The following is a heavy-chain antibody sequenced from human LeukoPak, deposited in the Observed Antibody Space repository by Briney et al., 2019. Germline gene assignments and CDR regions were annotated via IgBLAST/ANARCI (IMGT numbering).Heavy chain of an antibody. CDR2: IIPIFGRA. CDR1: GGTFSSLT. V-gene: IGHV1-69*13. CDR3: ARANMVRGVGSFFDRNWFDP. J-gene: IGHJ5*02. Sequence: SVKVSCKASGGTFSSLTINWVRQAPGQGLEWMGWIIPIFGRANYAQKFQGRVTITADDSTRNAYMVLRSMRCEDAAVFYCARANMVRGVGSFFDRNWFDPWGQGTLVTVSS. D-gene: IGHD3-10*01.